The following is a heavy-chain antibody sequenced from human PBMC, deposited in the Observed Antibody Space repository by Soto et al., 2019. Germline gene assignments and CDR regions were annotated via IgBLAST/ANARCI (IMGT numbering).Heavy chain of an antibody. CDR2: ISISSSTI. V-gene: IGHV3-48*02. CDR3: TRDAGPPDFWSSYYYFDY. J-gene: IGHJ4*02. CDR1: GFTFSSYS. D-gene: IGHD3-3*01. Sequence: GGSLRLSCAASGFTFSSYSMNWVRQAPGKGLEWVSYISISSSTIYYADSVKGRFTISRDNAKTSLYLQMNSLRDEDTAVYYCTRDAGPPDFWSSYYYFDYWGQGILVTVSS.